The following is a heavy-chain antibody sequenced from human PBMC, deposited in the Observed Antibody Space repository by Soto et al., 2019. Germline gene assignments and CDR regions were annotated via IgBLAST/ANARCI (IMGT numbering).Heavy chain of an antibody. CDR1: GCAIGIYA. J-gene: IGHJ3*02. Sequence: SAKLTWKDRGCAIGIYARCWVQQENEQGLEWMGGIIPIFGTANYAQSFQGRVTITADKSTSTAYMDMSSLRSEDTAVYYCARDLLGYQTRCGGDYYSFRGAFDIWGQGTMVTVSS. V-gene: IGHV1-69*06. D-gene: IGHD2-21*02. CDR3: ARDLLGYQTRCGGDYYSFRGAFDI. CDR2: IIPIFGTA.